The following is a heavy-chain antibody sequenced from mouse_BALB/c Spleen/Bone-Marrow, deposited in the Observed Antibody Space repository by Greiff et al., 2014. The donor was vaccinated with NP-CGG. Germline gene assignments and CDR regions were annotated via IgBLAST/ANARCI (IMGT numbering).Heavy chain of an antibody. V-gene: IGHV2-9*02. CDR1: GFSLTSYG. CDR3: ARITTATGAMDY. CDR2: IWADGST. D-gene: IGHD1-2*01. Sequence: VKLMESGPGLVAPSQSLSITCTVSGFSLTSYGVHWVRQPPGKGLEWLGVIWADGSTNYNSALMSRLSIRKDNSKSQVFLEMNSLQTDDTAMYYCARITTATGAMDYWGQGTSVTVSS. J-gene: IGHJ4*01.